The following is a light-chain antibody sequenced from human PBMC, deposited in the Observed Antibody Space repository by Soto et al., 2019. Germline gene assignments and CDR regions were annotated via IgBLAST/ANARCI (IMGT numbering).Light chain of an antibody. J-gene: IGKJ3*01. CDR2: DVS. Sequence: EVVLTQSPGTLSLSPGERGALSCRASQTISRNAVAWYQQRPGQAPTLLIYDVSSRATGIPDRFSGSGSRTDFTLTISRLEPEDFAVYCCQHYGASPGAFGPGTKVDIK. CDR1: QTISRNA. V-gene: IGKV3-20*01. CDR3: QHYGASPGA.